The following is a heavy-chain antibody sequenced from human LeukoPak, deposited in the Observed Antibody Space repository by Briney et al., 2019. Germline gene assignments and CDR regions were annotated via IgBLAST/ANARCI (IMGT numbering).Heavy chain of an antibody. Sequence: ASVKVSCKASGGTFSSYAISWVRQAPGQGLGWMGGIIPIFGTANYAQKFRGRVTITADESTSTAYMELSSLRSEDTAVYYCARRTGSFTYYFDYWGQGTLVTVSS. V-gene: IGHV1-69*13. CDR2: IIPIFGTA. J-gene: IGHJ4*02. CDR1: GGTFSSYA. D-gene: IGHD1-14*01. CDR3: ARRTGSFTYYFDY.